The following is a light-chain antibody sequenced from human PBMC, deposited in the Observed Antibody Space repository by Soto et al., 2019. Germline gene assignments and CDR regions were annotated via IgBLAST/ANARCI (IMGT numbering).Light chain of an antibody. CDR2: EVS. J-gene: IGLJ3*02. V-gene: IGLV2-14*01. Sequence: QAVLTQPASVYGSPGQSITIFCSGTSSDVGAYKFVSWYRHHPGKAPQVMIYEVSNRPSGVSNRFSGSKSGNTASLTISGLQPEDEGDYYCSSYTSTSTPGVFGGGTKLTVL. CDR1: SSDVGAYKF. CDR3: SSYTSTSTPGV.